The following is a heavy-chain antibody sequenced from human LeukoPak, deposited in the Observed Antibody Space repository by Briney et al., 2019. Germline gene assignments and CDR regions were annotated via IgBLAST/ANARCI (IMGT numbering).Heavy chain of an antibody. Sequence: SVKVSCKASGGTFISYAISWVRQAPGQGLEWMGGIIPIFGTANYAQKFQGRVTITADESTSTAYMELSSLRAEDTAVYYCAKDRVRFSSRVDAFDIWGRGTMVTVSS. CDR2: IIPIFGTA. V-gene: IGHV1-69*13. J-gene: IGHJ3*02. CDR1: GGTFISYA. D-gene: IGHD6-13*01. CDR3: AKDRVRFSSRVDAFDI.